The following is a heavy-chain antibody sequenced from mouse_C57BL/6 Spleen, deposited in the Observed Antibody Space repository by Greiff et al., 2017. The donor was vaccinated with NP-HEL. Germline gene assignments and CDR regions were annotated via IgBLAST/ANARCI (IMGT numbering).Heavy chain of an antibody. CDR1: GYSITSGSY. CDR2: ISYDGSN. D-gene: IGHD3-2*02. CDR3: SYCSGTYAMDY. Sequence: EVQRVESGPGLVKPSQSLSLTCSVTGYSITSGSYWKWIRQPPGNKLEWMGYISYDGSNNYNPSLKNRISITRDTSKNQFFLKLNSMTTQDTATSYCSYCSGTYAMDYWGQGTSVTVSS. J-gene: IGHJ4*01. V-gene: IGHV3-6*01.